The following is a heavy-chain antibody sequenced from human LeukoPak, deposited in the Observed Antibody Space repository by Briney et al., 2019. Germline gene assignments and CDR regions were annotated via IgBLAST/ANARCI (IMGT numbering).Heavy chain of an antibody. D-gene: IGHD3-10*01. J-gene: IGHJ4*02. Sequence: GGSLRLSCEASGFTFSAYAMTWVRQAPGKGLEWVTIISYDGSNKYYADSVKGRFTISRDNSKNTLYLRMNSLRVDDTAVYYCAREGPLSGNYYGSRVIAYWGQGTLVTVSS. V-gene: IGHV3-30-3*01. CDR3: AREGPLSGNYYGSRVIAY. CDR1: GFTFSAYA. CDR2: ISYDGSNK.